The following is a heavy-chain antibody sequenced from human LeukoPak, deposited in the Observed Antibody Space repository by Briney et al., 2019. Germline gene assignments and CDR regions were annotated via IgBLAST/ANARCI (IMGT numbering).Heavy chain of an antibody. V-gene: IGHV3-23*01. CDR2: TTATGGTT. CDR1: GFTFTSHA. J-gene: IGHJ4*02. CDR3: GKARGYSYGTEY. Sequence: GGSLRLSGEASGFTFTSHAMNWLRQAPVKGLEWVSSTTATGGTTYYADSVNGRFTISRDNYKNMMYMQMDSLRVENTAVYYCGKARGYSYGTEYWGQGTLVNVSS. D-gene: IGHD5-18*01.